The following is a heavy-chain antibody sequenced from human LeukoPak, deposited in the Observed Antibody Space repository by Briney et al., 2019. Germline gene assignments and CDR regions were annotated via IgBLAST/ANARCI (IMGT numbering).Heavy chain of an antibody. J-gene: IGHJ6*03. CDR3: ARARTSYSSSWYDVIPNYYYYMDV. CDR1: GYTFTGYY. Sequence: GASVKVSCKASGYTFTGYYIHWVRQAPGQGLEWMGWINPNSGGTNYAQKFQGRVTMTRNTSISTAYMELSSLRSEDTAVYYCARARTSYSSSWYDVIPNYYYYMDVWGKGTTVTVSS. D-gene: IGHD6-13*01. V-gene: IGHV1-2*02. CDR2: INPNSGGT.